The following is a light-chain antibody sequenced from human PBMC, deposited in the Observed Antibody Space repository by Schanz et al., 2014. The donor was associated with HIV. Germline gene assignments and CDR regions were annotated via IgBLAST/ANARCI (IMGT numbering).Light chain of an antibody. V-gene: IGLV1-40*01. CDR3: AAWDDSLSGQV. Sequence: QSVLTQPPSVSGAPGQRVTISCAGSSSNIGAGYDVHWYHHLPGSAPKLLIFGSSNRPSGVPDRFSGSKSGTSASLAISGLRSEDEADYYCAAWDDSLSGQVFGTGTKLTVL. CDR2: GSS. CDR1: SSNIGAGYD. J-gene: IGLJ1*01.